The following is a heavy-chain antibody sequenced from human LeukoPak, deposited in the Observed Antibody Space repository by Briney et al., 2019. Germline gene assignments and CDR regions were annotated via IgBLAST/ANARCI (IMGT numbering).Heavy chain of an antibody. D-gene: IGHD3/OR15-3a*01. Sequence: SETLSLTCTVSGGSISSSSYYWGWIRQPPGKGLEWIGEINHSGSTNYNPSLKSRVTISVDTSKNQFSLKLSSVTAADTAVYYCARGLDRFDYWGQGTLVTVSS. CDR1: GGSISSSSYY. V-gene: IGHV4-39*07. CDR2: INHSGST. CDR3: ARGLDRFDY. J-gene: IGHJ4*02.